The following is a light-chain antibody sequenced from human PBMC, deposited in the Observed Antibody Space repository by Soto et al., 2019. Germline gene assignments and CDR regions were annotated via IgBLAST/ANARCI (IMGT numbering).Light chain of an antibody. J-gene: IGLJ1*01. CDR2: EGN. CDR1: SSHIGSSNL. V-gene: IGLV2-23*01. CDR3: CSYAGSSPLYV. Sequence: QSALTQSASVSGSPGQSITISCTASSSHIGSSNLVSWYQHHSGKAPKLIIYEGNKRPSGVSNRFSGSKSGKTASLTISGLQAEDEGTYYCCSYAGSSPLYVFGTGTKVTVL.